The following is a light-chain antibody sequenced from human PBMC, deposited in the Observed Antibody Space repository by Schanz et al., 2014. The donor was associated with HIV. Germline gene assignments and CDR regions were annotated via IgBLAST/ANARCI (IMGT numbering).Light chain of an antibody. V-gene: IGLV1-40*01. CDR1: RSNIGADYD. CDR2: GNT. Sequence: QSVLTQPPSVSGAPGQRVTISCTGSRSNIGADYDVHWYQQAPGTAPKLLIHGNTNRPSGVPARFSASRSGTSASLAISGLQSEDEADYYCAAWDDSLNGYVFGTGTKLTVL. J-gene: IGLJ1*01. CDR3: AAWDDSLNGYV.